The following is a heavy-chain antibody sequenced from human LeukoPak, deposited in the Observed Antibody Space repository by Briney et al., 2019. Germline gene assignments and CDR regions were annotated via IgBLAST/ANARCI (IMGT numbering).Heavy chain of an antibody. D-gene: IGHD2-15*01. CDR1: GGSISSSSYY. Sequence: SETLSLTCTVSGGSISSSSYYWGWIRQPPGKGLEWIGSIYYSGSTYYNPSLKSRVTISVDTSKNQFSLKPSSVTAADTAVYYCARPGGCLTRYCSGGSSNWFDPWGQGTLVTVSS. CDR2: IYYSGST. J-gene: IGHJ5*02. CDR3: ARPGGCLTRYCSGGSSNWFDP. V-gene: IGHV4-39*01.